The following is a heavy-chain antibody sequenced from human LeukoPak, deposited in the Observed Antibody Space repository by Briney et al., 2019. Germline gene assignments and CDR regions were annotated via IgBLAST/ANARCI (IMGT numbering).Heavy chain of an antibody. V-gene: IGHV4-59*01. CDR1: GGSISSYC. CDR2: IYYSGST. Sequence: PSETLSLTCTVSGGSISSYCWSWIRQPPGKGLEWIGYIYYSGSTNYNPSLKSRVTISVDTSKNQFSLKLSSVTAADTAVYYCASSSEVVAQTDYWGQGTLVTVSS. D-gene: IGHD5-12*01. CDR3: ASSSEVVAQTDY. J-gene: IGHJ4*02.